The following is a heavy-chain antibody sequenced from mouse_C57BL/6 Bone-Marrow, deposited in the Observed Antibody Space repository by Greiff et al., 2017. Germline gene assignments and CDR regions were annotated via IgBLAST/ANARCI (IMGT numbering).Heavy chain of an antibody. Sequence: QVQLQQPGAELVRPGTSVKLSCKASGYTFTSYWLHWVKQRPGQGLEWIGVIDPSDSYTNYNQKFKGKATLTVDTSSSTAYMQRSSLTSEDAAVYYCARGVPFDYWGQGTTLTVSS. CDR3: ARGVPFDY. J-gene: IGHJ2*01. V-gene: IGHV1-59*01. CDR2: IDPSDSYT. CDR1: GYTFTSYW.